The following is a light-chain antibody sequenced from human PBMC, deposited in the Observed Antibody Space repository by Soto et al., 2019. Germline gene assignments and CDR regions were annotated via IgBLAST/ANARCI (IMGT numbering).Light chain of an antibody. CDR2: DAT. CDR3: QQFAKSST. CDR1: QSVSIW. V-gene: IGKV1-5*01. Sequence: DIHLTQSPSTLSASVGDIVTITCRASQSVSIWLAWYRQKPGKAPEVLIFDATTLHSGVPSRFSGGGSGTEFTLTINGLQPDDFATYYCQQFAKSSTFGQGTKVDIK. J-gene: IGKJ1*01.